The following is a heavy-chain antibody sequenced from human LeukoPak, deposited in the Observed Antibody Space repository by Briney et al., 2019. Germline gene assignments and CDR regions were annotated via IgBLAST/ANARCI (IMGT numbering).Heavy chain of an antibody. Sequence: AGGSLRLSCAASGFTFSSYSMNWVRQAPGKGLEWVSSISSSSSYIYYADSVKGRFTISRDNAKNSLYLQMNSLRAEDTAVYYCARVTEAPYYFDYWGQGNLVTVSS. J-gene: IGHJ4*02. CDR1: GFTFSSYS. CDR3: ARVTEAPYYFDY. V-gene: IGHV3-21*01. CDR2: ISSSSSYI.